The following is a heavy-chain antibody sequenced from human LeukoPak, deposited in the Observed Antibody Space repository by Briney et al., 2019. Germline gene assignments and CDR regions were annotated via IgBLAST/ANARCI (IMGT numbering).Heavy chain of an antibody. CDR2: IYYSGST. J-gene: IGHJ3*02. CDR1: GGSISSGGYY. D-gene: IGHD3-10*01. Sequence: SQTLSLTCTVSGGSISSGGYYWSWIRQHPGKGLEWIGYIYYSGSTYYNPSLKSRVTISVDTSKNQFSLKLSSVTAADTAVYYCARDWAMVRGVMGHALDIWGQGTMVTVSS. V-gene: IGHV4-31*03. CDR3: ARDWAMVRGVMGHALDI.